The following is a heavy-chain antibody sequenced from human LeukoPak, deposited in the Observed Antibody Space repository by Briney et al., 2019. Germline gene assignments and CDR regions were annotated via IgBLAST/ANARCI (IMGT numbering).Heavy chain of an antibody. D-gene: IGHD3-16*02. V-gene: IGHV3-23*01. Sequence: GGSLRLSCAASGFTFSSYGMSWVRQAPGKGLEWVSTISGIGGSTKYADSVKGRFTISRDNSKNTLYLQMNSLRAEDTAVYYCAKGGLIVKDFSGQGTLVTVSS. CDR3: AKGGLIVKDF. CDR1: GFTFSSYG. CDR2: ISGIGGST. J-gene: IGHJ4*02.